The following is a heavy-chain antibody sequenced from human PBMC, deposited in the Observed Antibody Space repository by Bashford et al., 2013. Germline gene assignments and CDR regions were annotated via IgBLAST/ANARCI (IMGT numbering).Heavy chain of an antibody. V-gene: IGHV1-46*03. CDR3: SRGRKTDNSGWDWLDP. J-gene: IGHJ5*02. CDR2: INPSGRGT. D-gene: IGHD3-22*01. Sequence: ASVKGSPASHPDTVSPVTMFTGCARPPGQGLEWMGMINPSGRGTTYAQKFQGRVTVTSDTSTSTVNMEMSSLRSDDTAVYYCSRGRKTDNSGWDWLDPWGQGT. CDR1: DTVSPVT.